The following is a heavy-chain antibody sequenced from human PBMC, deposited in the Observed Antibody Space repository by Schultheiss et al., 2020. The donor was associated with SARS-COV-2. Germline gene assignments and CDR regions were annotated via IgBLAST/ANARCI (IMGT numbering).Heavy chain of an antibody. CDR3: ARVDSYGWEVDI. V-gene: IGHV1-2*02. CDR1: GYTFTGYY. D-gene: IGHD5-18*01. CDR2: INPNSGGT. J-gene: IGHJ3*02. Sequence: ASVKVSCKASGYTFTGYYMHWVRQAPGQGLEWMGWINPNSGGTNYAQKFQGRVTMTRDTSISTAYMELSSLRSEDTAVYYCARVDSYGWEVDIWGQGTMVTVSS.